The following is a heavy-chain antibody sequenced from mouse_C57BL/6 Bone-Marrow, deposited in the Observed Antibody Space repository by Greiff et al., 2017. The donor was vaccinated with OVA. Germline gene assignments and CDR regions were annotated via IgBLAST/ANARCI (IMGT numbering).Heavy chain of an antibody. CDR1: GYSITSGYD. CDR3: ATPTGTGWYFDV. Sequence: EVHLVESGPGMVKPSQSLSLTCTVTGYSITSGYDWHWIRHFPGNKLEWMGYISYSGSTNYNPSLKSRISITHDTSKNHFFLKLNSVTTEDTATYYCATPTGTGWYFDVWGTGTTVTVSS. D-gene: IGHD4-1*02. J-gene: IGHJ1*03. V-gene: IGHV3-1*01. CDR2: ISYSGST.